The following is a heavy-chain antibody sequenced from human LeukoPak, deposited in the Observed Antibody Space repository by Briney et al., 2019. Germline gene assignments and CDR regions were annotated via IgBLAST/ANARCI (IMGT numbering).Heavy chain of an antibody. V-gene: IGHV3-33*01. CDR2: IWYDASNK. CDR3: ARDELLWFVAY. D-gene: IGHD3-10*01. Sequence: PGGSLRLSCAASGFTFSSYDMHWVRQAPGKGLEWVAVIWYDASNKYYADSVKGRFTISRDKSKNTLYLQMNSLRAEDTAVYYCARDELLWFVAYWGQGTLVSVSS. J-gene: IGHJ4*02. CDR1: GFTFSSYD.